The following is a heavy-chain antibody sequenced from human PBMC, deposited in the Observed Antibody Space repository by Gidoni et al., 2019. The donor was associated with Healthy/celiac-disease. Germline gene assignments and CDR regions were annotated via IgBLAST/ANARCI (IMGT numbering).Heavy chain of an antibody. J-gene: IGHJ4*02. CDR3: ARGGTDYGDYGDY. CDR1: GGSIRSSNW. CDR2: IYHSGST. Sequence: QVQLQESGQGLVKPSGTLSLTCAVSGGSIRSSNWWSWVRQPPGKGLEWIGEIYHSGSTNYNPSLKSRVTISLDKSKNQFSLKLSSVTAADTAVYYCARGGTDYGDYGDYWGQGTLVTVSS. V-gene: IGHV4-4*02. D-gene: IGHD4-17*01.